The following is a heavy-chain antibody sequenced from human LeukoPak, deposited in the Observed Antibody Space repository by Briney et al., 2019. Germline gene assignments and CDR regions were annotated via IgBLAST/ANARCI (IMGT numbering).Heavy chain of an antibody. CDR2: INGDGSST. J-gene: IGHJ4*02. Sequence: GGSLRLSCGTTGFTISSYWMHWVRQAPGKGLVWVSRINGDGSSTTYADSVKGRFTISRDNAKNTLYLQMNSLRAEDTAVYYCAKGGTTVVDYWGQGTLVTVSS. D-gene: IGHD4-23*01. CDR3: AKGGTTVVDY. V-gene: IGHV3-74*03. CDR1: GFTISSYW.